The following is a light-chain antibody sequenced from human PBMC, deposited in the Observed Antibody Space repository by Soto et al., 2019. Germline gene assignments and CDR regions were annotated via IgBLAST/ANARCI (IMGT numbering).Light chain of an antibody. V-gene: IGKV3-11*01. Sequence: PGERATLSCRASQSVSSYLAWYQQKPGQAPRLLIYDASNRATGIPARFSGSGSGTDFTLTISSLEPEDFAVYYCQQRSNPFTFGPGTKVDIK. CDR3: QQRSNPFT. CDR1: QSVSSY. J-gene: IGKJ3*01. CDR2: DAS.